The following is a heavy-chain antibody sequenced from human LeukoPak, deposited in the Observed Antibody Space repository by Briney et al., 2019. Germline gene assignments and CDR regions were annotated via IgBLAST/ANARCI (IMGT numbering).Heavy chain of an antibody. Sequence: GGSLRLSCAASGFTFSNYAMSWVRQAPGKGLEWVSAITGSGGNTYYADSVKGRFTIPRDNSKNTVFLQMNSLRAEDTAVYYCAKWGDYDVLTGYYVSDYWGQGTLVTVSS. D-gene: IGHD3-9*01. V-gene: IGHV3-23*01. J-gene: IGHJ4*02. CDR3: AKWGDYDVLTGYYVSDY. CDR2: ITGSGGNT. CDR1: GFTFSNYA.